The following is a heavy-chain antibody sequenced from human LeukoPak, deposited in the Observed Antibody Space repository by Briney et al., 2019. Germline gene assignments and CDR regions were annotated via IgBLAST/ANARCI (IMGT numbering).Heavy chain of an antibody. J-gene: IGHJ4*02. D-gene: IGHD3-10*01. CDR2: ISYDGSNK. V-gene: IGHV3-30-3*01. CDR3: ARDPDAAGGYYFDY. Sequence: GGSLRLSCAASGFTFSSYAMHWVHQAPGKGLEWVAVISYDGSNKYYADSVKGRFTISRDNSKNTLYLQMNSLRAEDTAVYYCARDPDAAGGYYFDYWGQGTLVTVSS. CDR1: GFTFSSYA.